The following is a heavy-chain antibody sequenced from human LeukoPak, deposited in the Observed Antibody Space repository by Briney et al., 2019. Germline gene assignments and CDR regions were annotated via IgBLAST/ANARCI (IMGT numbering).Heavy chain of an antibody. CDR2: IYYSGST. D-gene: IGHD1-1*01. CDR1: GGSISSSSYY. CDR3: ARILPGTTSTLDY. Sequence: SETLSLTCTVSGGSISSSSYYWGWIRQPPGKGLEWIGSIYYSGSTYYNPSLKSRVTISVDTSKNQFSLKLSSVTAADTAVYYCARILPGTTSTLDYWGQGTLVTVSS. V-gene: IGHV4-39*01. J-gene: IGHJ4*02.